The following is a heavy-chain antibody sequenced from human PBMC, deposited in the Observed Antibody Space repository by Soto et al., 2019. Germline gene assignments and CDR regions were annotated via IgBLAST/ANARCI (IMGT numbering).Heavy chain of an antibody. CDR3: AREVDTAMAFSY. J-gene: IGHJ4*02. CDR2: IIPIFGTA. V-gene: IGHV1-69*01. Sequence: QVQLVKSGAEVKKPGCSVKVSCKASGGTFSSYAISWVRQAPGQGLEWMGGIIPIFGTANYAQKFQGRVTITADESTSTAYMELSSLRSEDTVVYYCAREVDTAMAFSYWGQGTLVTVSS. D-gene: IGHD5-18*01. CDR1: GGTFSSYA.